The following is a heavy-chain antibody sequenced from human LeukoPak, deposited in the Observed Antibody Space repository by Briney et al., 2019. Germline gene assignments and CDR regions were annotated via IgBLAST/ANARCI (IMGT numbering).Heavy chain of an antibody. J-gene: IGHJ6*02. D-gene: IGHD2-15*01. CDR3: ARAGDCSGGSCYSGYYYYGMDV. V-gene: IGHV4-34*01. CDR1: GVSFSGYY. CDR2: FNHSGST. Sequence: SETLSLTCAVYGVSFSGYYWSWIRQPPGKGLEWIGEFNHSGSTNYNPSLKSRVTISVDTSKNQFSLKLSSVTAADTAVYYCARAGDCSGGSCYSGYYYYGMDVWGQGTTVTVSS.